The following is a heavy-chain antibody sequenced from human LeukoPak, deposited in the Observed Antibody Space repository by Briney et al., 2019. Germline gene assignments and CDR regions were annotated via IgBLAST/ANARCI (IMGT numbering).Heavy chain of an antibody. CDR1: GYSISSGYY. CDR3: ARVPLGRWGSNYYYYYMDD. Sequence: SETLSLTCTVSGYSISSGYYWGWIRQPPGKGLEWIGSIYHSGSTYYNPSLKSRVTISVDTSKNQFSLKLSSVTAADTAVYYCARVPLGRWGSNYYYYYMDDWGKGTTVTVSS. J-gene: IGHJ6*03. V-gene: IGHV4-38-2*02. CDR2: IYHSGST. D-gene: IGHD2-21*01.